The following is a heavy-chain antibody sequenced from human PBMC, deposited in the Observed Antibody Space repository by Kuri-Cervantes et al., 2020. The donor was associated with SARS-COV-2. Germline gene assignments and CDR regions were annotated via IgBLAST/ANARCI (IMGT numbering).Heavy chain of an antibody. V-gene: IGHV3-30-3*01. CDR1: GFTFSDYY. Sequence: GGSLRLSCAASGFTFSDYYMNWIRQAPGKGLGWVAVISYDGSNKYYADSVKGRFTISRDNSKNALYLQMNSLRAEDMALYYCARDPGGVFLRGIMILSAHWFDTWGQGTPVTVSS. D-gene: IGHD3-9*01. CDR3: ARDPGGVFLRGIMILSAHWFDT. J-gene: IGHJ5*02. CDR2: ISYDGSNK.